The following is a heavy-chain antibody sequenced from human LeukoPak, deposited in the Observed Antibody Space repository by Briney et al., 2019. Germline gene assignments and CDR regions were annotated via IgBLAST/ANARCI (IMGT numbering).Heavy chain of an antibody. Sequence: GGSLRLSCAASGFTFSSYSMNWVRQAPGKGLEWVSSICSSSYIYYADSVKGRFTISRDNAKNSLYLQMNSLRAEDTAVYYCARGARSKSGGKQAEYFDYWGQGTLVTVSS. CDR3: ARGARSKSGGKQAEYFDY. J-gene: IGHJ4*02. CDR2: ICSSSYI. V-gene: IGHV3-21*01. D-gene: IGHD3-10*01. CDR1: GFTFSSYS.